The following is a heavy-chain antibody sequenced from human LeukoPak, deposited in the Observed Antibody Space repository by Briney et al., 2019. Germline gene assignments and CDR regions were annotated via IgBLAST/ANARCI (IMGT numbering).Heavy chain of an antibody. CDR2: IKKDGSEK. D-gene: IGHD2-2*01. CDR1: GFTFSSYW. J-gene: IGHJ5*02. CDR3: ARDDCSSISCYHNWFDP. Sequence: PGGALRLSCAGSGFTFSSYWMSWVGQAQGKGVEGGANIKKDGSEKYYVDSVKGRFTISRDNAKNSLYLQMNSLRAEDTAVYYCARDDCSSISCYHNWFDPWGQGTLVTVSS. V-gene: IGHV3-7*01.